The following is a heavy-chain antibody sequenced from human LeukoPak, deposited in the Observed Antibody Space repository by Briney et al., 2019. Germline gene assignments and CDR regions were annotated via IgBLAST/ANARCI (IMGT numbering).Heavy chain of an antibody. D-gene: IGHD5-12*01. Sequence: PGGSLRLSCAASGFTFSSYAMHWVRQAPGKGLEWVAVISYEGSNKYYADSVKGRFTISRDNSKNTLYLQMNSLRAEDTAVYYCARDEVDSEFDYWGQGTLVTVSS. CDR3: ARDEVDSEFDY. CDR2: ISYEGSNK. V-gene: IGHV3-30*04. J-gene: IGHJ4*02. CDR1: GFTFSSYA.